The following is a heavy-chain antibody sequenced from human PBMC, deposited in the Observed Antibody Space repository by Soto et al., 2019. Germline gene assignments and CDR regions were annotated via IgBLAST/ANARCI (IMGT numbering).Heavy chain of an antibody. Sequence: GSGPTLVNPTHTLTLTCTFSGFSLSTSGMCVSWIRQPPGKALEWLALIDWDDDKYYSTSLKTRLTISKDTSKNQVVLTMTNMDPVDTATYYCARIPRRINYYYGMDVWGQGTTVTVPS. CDR3: ARIPRRINYYYGMDV. CDR2: IDWDDDK. V-gene: IGHV2-70*01. CDR1: GFSLSTSGMC. D-gene: IGHD6-6*01. J-gene: IGHJ6*02.